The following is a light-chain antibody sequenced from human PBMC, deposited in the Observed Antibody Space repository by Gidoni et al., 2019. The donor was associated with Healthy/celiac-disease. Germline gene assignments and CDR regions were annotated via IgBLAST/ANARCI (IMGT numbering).Light chain of an antibody. J-gene: IGKJ4*01. CDR1: QTVLHSTNNKNY. CDR3: KQYYRTPLT. Sequence: DIVMTQSPDSLAVSPGERATINCKPSQTVLHSTNNKNYLAWYQQKPGQPPKLLIYWASTRESGVPDRFSGSGSGTDFTLTISSLQAEDVAVYYCKQYYRTPLTFGGGTKVEIK. CDR2: WAS. V-gene: IGKV4-1*01.